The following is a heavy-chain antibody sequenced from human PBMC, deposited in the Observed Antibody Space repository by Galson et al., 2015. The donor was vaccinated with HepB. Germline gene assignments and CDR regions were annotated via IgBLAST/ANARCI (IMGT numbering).Heavy chain of an antibody. J-gene: IGHJ6*02. V-gene: IGHV1-69*13. CDR1: GGTFSSYA. CDR2: IIPIFGTA. CDR3: ARATYYYDSSGYPVLYYYYGMDV. D-gene: IGHD3-22*01. Sequence: SVKVSCKASGGTFSSYAISWVRQAPGQGLEWMGGIIPIFGTANYAQKFQGRVTITADESTSTAYMELSSLRSEDTAVYYCARATYYYDSSGYPVLYYYYGMDVWVQGTTVTVSS.